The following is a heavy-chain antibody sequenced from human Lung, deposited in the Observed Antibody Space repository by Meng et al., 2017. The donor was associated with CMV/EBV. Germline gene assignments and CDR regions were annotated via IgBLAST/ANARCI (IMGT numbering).Heavy chain of an antibody. CDR3: ARDFKTRRGIFGTFSGGHYGWDV. CDR1: GDTFSNYA. CDR2: IIPTLGIT. J-gene: IGHJ6*04. D-gene: IGHD3-3*01. V-gene: IGHV1-69*10. Sequence: SXXVSXKTSGDTFSNYAISWVRQAPGQGLEWMGGIIPTLGITNYAQTFQGRLTITADKSTTIAYMALSSLRSEDTAVYYCARDFKTRRGIFGTFSGGHYGWDVWXKGTXVTVSS.